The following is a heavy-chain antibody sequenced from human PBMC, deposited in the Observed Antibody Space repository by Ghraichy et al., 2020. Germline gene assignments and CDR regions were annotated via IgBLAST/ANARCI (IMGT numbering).Heavy chain of an antibody. J-gene: IGHJ1*01. D-gene: IGHD4-23*01. CDR1: GGSISSSSYY. V-gene: IGHV4-39*01. CDR2: IYYSGST. Sequence: SETLSLTCTVSGGSISSSSYYWGWIRQPPGKGLEWIGSIYYSGSTYYNPSLKSRVTISVDTSKNQFSLKLSSVTAADTAVYYCARPDDGGNSRWVYFQHWGQGTLVTVSS. CDR3: ARPDDGGNSRWVYFQH.